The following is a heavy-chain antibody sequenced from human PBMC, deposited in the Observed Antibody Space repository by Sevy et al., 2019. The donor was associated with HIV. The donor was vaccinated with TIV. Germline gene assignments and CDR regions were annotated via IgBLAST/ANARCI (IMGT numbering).Heavy chain of an antibody. J-gene: IGHJ6*02. Sequence: GGSLRLSCAASGFTFSNYWMCWVRQAPGTGLEWVANIKLDGSEKYYVDSVKGRFTISRDNAKNSLYLQMNSLRAEDTALYYCASDCSSTSCLWGLDVWGQRTTVTVSS. CDR2: IKLDGSEK. V-gene: IGHV3-7*03. D-gene: IGHD2-2*01. CDR1: GFTFSNYW. CDR3: ASDCSSTSCLWGLDV.